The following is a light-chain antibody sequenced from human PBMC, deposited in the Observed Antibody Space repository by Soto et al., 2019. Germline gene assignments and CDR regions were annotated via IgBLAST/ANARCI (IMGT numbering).Light chain of an antibody. J-gene: IGKJ1*01. Sequence: DIQMTPSPSTLPASVGDRVTINCRASQSIDRWLAWYQQKPGKAPKLLIYKASTLKSGVPSRFSGSGSGTEFTLTISSLQPDDFATYYCQHYNSYSEAFGQGTKVDIK. CDR3: QHYNSYSEA. CDR1: QSIDRW. CDR2: KAS. V-gene: IGKV1-5*03.